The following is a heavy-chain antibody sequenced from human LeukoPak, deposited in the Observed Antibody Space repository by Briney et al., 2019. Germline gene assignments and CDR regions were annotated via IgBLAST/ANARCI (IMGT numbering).Heavy chain of an antibody. J-gene: IGHJ6*03. CDR3: ARLSAYYYGSFFYYYMDV. CDR2: IKQDESET. Sequence: GGFLRLSCEGSGFSFSSYWMTWVRQSPGKGPEWVANIKQDESETYTVDSVKGRFTISRDNAKNSVYLHMNSLRAEDTALYYCARLSAYYYGSFFYYYMDVWGKGTTVTVSS. CDR1: GFSFSSYW. V-gene: IGHV3-7*01. D-gene: IGHD3-10*01.